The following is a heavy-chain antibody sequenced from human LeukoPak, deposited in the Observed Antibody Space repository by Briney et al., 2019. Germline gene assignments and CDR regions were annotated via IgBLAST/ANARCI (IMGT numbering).Heavy chain of an antibody. CDR3: ARSPYGSGSYPQY. CDR2: INPNSGGT. D-gene: IGHD3-10*01. Sequence: ASVKVSCKASGYIFTDYYIHWVRQAPGQGLEWMGWINPNSGGTSYAQRFQGRVTITRDTSISTAYMELSRLRSDDTAVYYCARSPYGSGSYPQYWGQGTLVTVSS. J-gene: IGHJ4*02. CDR1: GYIFTDYY. V-gene: IGHV1-2*02.